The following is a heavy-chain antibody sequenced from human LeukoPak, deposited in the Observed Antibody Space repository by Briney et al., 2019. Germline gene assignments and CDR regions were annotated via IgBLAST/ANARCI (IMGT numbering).Heavy chain of an antibody. V-gene: IGHV3-15*01. J-gene: IGHJ4*02. CDR2: IKSRDDGGTT. CDR3: TTVGSSWGFDY. CDR1: GFTFSKAW. D-gene: IGHD6-13*01. Sequence: GGSLRLSCAASGFTFSKAWMTWVRQSAGKGLEWVGRIKSRDDGGTTDYPAPVKGRFTISRDDEKNTVYLEINSLTTEDSAVYYCTTVGSSWGFDYWGQGTLVTVSS.